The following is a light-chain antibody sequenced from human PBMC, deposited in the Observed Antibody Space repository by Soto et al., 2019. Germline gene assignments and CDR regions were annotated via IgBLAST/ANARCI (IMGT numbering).Light chain of an antibody. J-gene: IGKJ1*01. CDR1: QSISSW. Sequence: EIQMRPSPATLSASLGDRVTITCRARQSISSWLAWYQQKPGKAPKVLINAASSLQSGVPSRFSGIGSGTDFTLTINSLQPEDFATYYCQQSYHFPLTFGQGTK. CDR2: AAS. V-gene: IGKV1-39*01. CDR3: QQSYHFPLT.